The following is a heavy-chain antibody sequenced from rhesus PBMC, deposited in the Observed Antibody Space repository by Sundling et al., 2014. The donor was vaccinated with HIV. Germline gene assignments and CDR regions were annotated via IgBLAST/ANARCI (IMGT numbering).Heavy chain of an antibody. CDR2: VDPEDDEA. Sequence: EVQLVQSGAEVKKPGASVKISCKASGYTFTDYYLHWVRQAPGKGLEWMGHVDPEDDEADYAQKFQDRVTITADTSTDTAYMELSSLRSEDTAVYYCATATYCTNTTCYAYGLDSWGQGVVVTVSS. D-gene: IGHD2-2*01. V-gene: IGHV1-111*02. CDR1: GYTFTDYY. CDR3: ATATYCTNTTCYAYGLDS. J-gene: IGHJ6*01.